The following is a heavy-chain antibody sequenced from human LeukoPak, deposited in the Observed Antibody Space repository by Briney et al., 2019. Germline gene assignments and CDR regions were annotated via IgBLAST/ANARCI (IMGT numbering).Heavy chain of an antibody. V-gene: IGHV4-4*02. CDR3: ARDLFEEMATRSGFGY. D-gene: IGHD5-24*01. Sequence: SGTLSLICAVSGVSISSSNWWSWVRQPPGKGLEWIGEIYHSGSTNYNPSLKSRVTISVDKSKNQFSLKLSSVTAADTAVYYCARDLFEEMATRSGFGYWGQGTLVTVSS. J-gene: IGHJ4*02. CDR1: GVSISSSNW. CDR2: IYHSGST.